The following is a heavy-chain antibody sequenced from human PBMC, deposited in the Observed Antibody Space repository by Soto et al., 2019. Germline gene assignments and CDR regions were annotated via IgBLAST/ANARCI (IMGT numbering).Heavy chain of an antibody. D-gene: IGHD2-8*01. V-gene: IGHV3-23*01. CDR1: GFTFSSYA. J-gene: IGHJ4*01. Sequence: GGSLRLSCAASGFTFSSYAMSWVRQAPGKGLKWVSAISGSGGSTYYADSVKGRFTISRDNAENSMYLQMNSLRAEDTAVYYCATRFCTNGLCPFDYWGHGTLVTVSS. CDR2: ISGSGGST. CDR3: ATRFCTNGLCPFDY.